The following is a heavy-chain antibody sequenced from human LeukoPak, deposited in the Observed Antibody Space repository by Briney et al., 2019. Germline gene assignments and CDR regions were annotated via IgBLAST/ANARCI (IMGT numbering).Heavy chain of an antibody. CDR1: GFTVSTNY. CDR3: ARDISGPRYPDALDI. V-gene: IGHV3-66*01. CDR2: IYAGGTT. Sequence: GGSLRLFCAASGFTVSTNYMTWVRQAPGKGLEWVSVIYAGGTTNYADSVKGRFNIYRDNSKNTLYLQMNSLRAEDTAVYYCARDISGPRYPDALDIWGQGTMVTVSS. J-gene: IGHJ3*02. D-gene: IGHD3-10*01.